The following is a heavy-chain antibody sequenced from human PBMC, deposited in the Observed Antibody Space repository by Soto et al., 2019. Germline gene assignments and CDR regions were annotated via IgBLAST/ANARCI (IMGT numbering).Heavy chain of an antibody. D-gene: IGHD3-16*01. CDR3: AKDLWGSWTVDY. CDR1: GFTFQNYH. V-gene: IGHV1-46*02. Sequence: QVQLVQSGAEVKEPGASVKVSCKASGFTFQNYHMHWVRQAPGQGLEWMGIIHPSGDTTTYAQNFQGRPAMTRDTSTSTAYMELSSLTSEDTAVYYCAKDLWGSWTVDYWGQGTLITVSS. CDR2: IHPSGDTT. J-gene: IGHJ4*02.